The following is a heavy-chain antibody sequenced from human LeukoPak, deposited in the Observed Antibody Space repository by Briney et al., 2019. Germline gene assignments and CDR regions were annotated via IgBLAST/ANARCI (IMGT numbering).Heavy chain of an antibody. CDR3: ARGPVYDY. CDR1: GGSISSGSYY. V-gene: IGHV4-61*02. D-gene: IGHD2-8*01. Sequence: SQTLSLTCTVSGGSISSGSYYWSWIRQPAGKGLEWIGRIYTSGGTNYNPSLKSRVTISVDTSKNQFSLKLSSVTAADTAVYYCARGPVYDYWGQGTLVTVSS. J-gene: IGHJ4*02. CDR2: IYTSGGT.